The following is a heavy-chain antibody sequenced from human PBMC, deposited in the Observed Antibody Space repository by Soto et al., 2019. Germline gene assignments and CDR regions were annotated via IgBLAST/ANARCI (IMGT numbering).Heavy chain of an antibody. CDR1: FYSISSGFY. Sequence: SATLSLTCTVSFYSISSGFYWGLIRQPPGKGLEWIGSGYHRGTSYYNPSLQSRVSISMDTSKNQFSLRLASVTAADTAVYYCARGNGYYDTSGDFNSWGQGALVTVSS. CDR3: ARGNGYYDTSGDFNS. V-gene: IGHV4-38-2*02. CDR2: GYHRGTS. J-gene: IGHJ4*02. D-gene: IGHD3-22*01.